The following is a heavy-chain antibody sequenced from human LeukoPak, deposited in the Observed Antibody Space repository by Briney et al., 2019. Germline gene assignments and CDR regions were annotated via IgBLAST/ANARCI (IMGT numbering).Heavy chain of an antibody. Sequence: GGSLRLSCAASGFTFSSYWMHWVRQAPGKGLVWVSRINSDGSSTSYADSVKGRFTISRDNAKNSLYLQMNSLRAEDTAVYYCARRGDSSRLSYYFDYWGQGTLVTVSS. D-gene: IGHD6-13*01. CDR1: GFTFSSYW. CDR2: INSDGSST. CDR3: ARRGDSSRLSYYFDY. J-gene: IGHJ4*02. V-gene: IGHV3-74*01.